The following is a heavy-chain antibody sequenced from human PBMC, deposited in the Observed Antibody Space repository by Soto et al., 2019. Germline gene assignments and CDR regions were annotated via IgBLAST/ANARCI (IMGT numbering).Heavy chain of an antibody. CDR1: GFTVSSNY. CDR2: IYSGGST. D-gene: IGHD6-6*01. J-gene: IGHJ4*02. Sequence: EVQLGESGGGLVQPGGSLRLSCAASGFTVSSNYMSWVRQAPGKGLEWVSVIYSGGSTYYADSVKRRFTISRDNSKNTLYLQMNSLRAEDTAVYYCARDGVYSSSYDYWGQGTLVTVSS. CDR3: ARDGVYSSSYDY. V-gene: IGHV3-66*01.